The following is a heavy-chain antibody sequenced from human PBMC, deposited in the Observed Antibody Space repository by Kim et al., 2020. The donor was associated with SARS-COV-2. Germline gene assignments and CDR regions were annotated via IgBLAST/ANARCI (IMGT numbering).Heavy chain of an antibody. J-gene: IGHJ4*02. D-gene: IGHD3-10*01. Sequence: SEKGRFTISRNNAKNAMYLKMKSLRAEDTAVYYCAEGVSVLLWFGELFDYWGQGTLVTVSS. V-gene: IGHV3-30*16. CDR3: AEGVSVLLWFGELFDY.